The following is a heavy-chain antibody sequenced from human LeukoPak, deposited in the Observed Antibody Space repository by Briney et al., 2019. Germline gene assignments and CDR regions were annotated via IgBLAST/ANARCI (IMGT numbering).Heavy chain of an antibody. CDR1: GYTFTGYY. CDR2: INPNSGGT. Sequence: GASVKVSCKASGYTFTGYYVHWVRRAPGQGLEWMGWINPNSGGTNYAQKFQGRVTMTRDTSISTAYMELSRLRSDDTAVYYCARDDGGYDTPDYWGQGTLVTVSS. CDR3: ARDDGGYDTPDY. V-gene: IGHV1-2*02. J-gene: IGHJ4*02. D-gene: IGHD5-12*01.